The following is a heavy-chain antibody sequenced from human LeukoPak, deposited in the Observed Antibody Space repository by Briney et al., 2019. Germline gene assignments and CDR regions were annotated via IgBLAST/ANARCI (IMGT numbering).Heavy chain of an antibody. Sequence: GGSLRLSCAASGFTFSSYSMNWVRQAPGKGLEWVSFLSSSSSYIYYADSVKGRFSISRDNAKNSLYLQMNSLRAEDTAVYYCASLLSGYSSGWYNLYYYYGMDVWGQGTTVTVSS. CDR3: ASLLSGYSSGWYNLYYYYGMDV. J-gene: IGHJ6*02. V-gene: IGHV3-21*01. CDR2: LSSSSSYI. CDR1: GFTFSSYS. D-gene: IGHD6-19*01.